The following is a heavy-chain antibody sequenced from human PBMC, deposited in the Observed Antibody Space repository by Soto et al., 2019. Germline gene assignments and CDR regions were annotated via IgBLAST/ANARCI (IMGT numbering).Heavy chain of an antibody. J-gene: IGHJ4*02. D-gene: IGHD5-12*01. CDR2: IFSRGTT. CDR1: GGSISGSSNF. Sequence: SETLSLTCTVSGGSISGSSNFWGCIRQPPGKGLEWIGSIFSRGTTYYNPSLMSRVTISVETSRNQFSLKLSSVTAADTAVYYCAYSSGSDNYYFDYWGQGTLVTVSS. V-gene: IGHV4-39*07. CDR3: AYSSGSDNYYFDY.